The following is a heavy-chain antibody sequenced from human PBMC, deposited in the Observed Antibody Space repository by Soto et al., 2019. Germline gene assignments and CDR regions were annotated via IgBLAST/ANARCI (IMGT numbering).Heavy chain of an antibody. J-gene: IGHJ3*02. Sequence: QVQLVQSGAEVKKPGSSVKVSCKASGGTFSSYAISWVRQAPGQGLEWMGGIIPIFGTANYAQKFQGRVTITADESTSTAYMELSSLRSEDTAVYYCARARYCSGGSCYALGAFDIWGQGTMATVSS. CDR3: ARARYCSGGSCYALGAFDI. D-gene: IGHD2-15*01. CDR2: IIPIFGTA. V-gene: IGHV1-69*01. CDR1: GGTFSSYA.